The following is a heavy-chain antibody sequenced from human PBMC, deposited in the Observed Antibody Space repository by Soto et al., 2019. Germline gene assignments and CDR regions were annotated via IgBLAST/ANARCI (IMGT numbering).Heavy chain of an antibody. V-gene: IGHV3-53*01. Sequence: GESLKISCAASGFTVSSNYMSWVRQAPGKGLEWVSVIYSGGSTYYADSVKGRFTISRDNSKNTLYLQMNSLRAEDTAVYYCARARYSYGMGFDYWGQGTLVTVSS. J-gene: IGHJ4*02. D-gene: IGHD5-18*01. CDR1: GFTVSSNY. CDR3: ARARYSYGMGFDY. CDR2: IYSGGST.